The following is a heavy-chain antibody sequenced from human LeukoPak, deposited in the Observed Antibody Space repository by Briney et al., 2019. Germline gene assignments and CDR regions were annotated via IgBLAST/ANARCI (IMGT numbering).Heavy chain of an antibody. CDR2: ISSNGANT. CDR3: ARKVGGGYLDY. D-gene: IGHD1-26*01. J-gene: IGHJ4*02. Sequence: GGSLRLSCAASGFAFNTYAIHWVRQAPGKGLEYVSAISSNGANTYYANSVKGRFTISRDNSRNTLYLQMGSLRGEDMAVYYRARKVGGGYLDYWGQGTLVTVSS. V-gene: IGHV3-64*01. CDR1: GFAFNTYA.